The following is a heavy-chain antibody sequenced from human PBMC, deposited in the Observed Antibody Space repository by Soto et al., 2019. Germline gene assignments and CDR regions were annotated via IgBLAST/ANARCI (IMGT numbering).Heavy chain of an antibody. CDR3: ATGVKGIMVRGGGAFDI. CDR2: ISSSSSYT. D-gene: IGHD3-10*01. CDR1: GFTFSDYY. J-gene: IGHJ3*02. Sequence: QVQLVESGGGLVKPGGSLRLSCAASGFTFSDYYMSWIRQAPGKGLEWVSYISSSSSYTNYADSVKGRFTISRDNAKNSLYLQMNRLSAEDTAVYYCATGVKGIMVRGGGAFDIWGQGTMVTVSS. V-gene: IGHV3-11*06.